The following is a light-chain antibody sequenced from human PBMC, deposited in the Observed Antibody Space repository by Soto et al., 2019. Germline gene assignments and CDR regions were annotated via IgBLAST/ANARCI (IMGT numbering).Light chain of an antibody. V-gene: IGKV3-15*01. CDR3: QQYNSWPLT. CDR2: GAS. CDR1: QSVSSN. J-gene: IGKJ4*01. Sequence: ELVMTQSPSTLSVSPGERATLSCRASQSVSSNLAWYQQKPGQAPRLLIYGASARATGFPARFSVSGSGTEFTLTISSLQSQEFAVYSCQQYNSWPLTFGGGTKVESK.